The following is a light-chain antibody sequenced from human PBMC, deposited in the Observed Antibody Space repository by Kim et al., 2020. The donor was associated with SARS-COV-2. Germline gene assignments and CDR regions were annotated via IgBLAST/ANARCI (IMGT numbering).Light chain of an antibody. CDR2: TVS. J-gene: IGKJ5*01. CDR1: QSLVYRNGITY. Sequence: VSISCMSCQSLVYRNGITYLSWFQQRPGQSPRRLIYTVSKRDSGVPDRFSGSGSGTDFTLKISRVEAEDGGVYYCLQGTHWPPITFGQWTRLEIK. V-gene: IGKV2-30*01. CDR3: LQGTHWPPIT.